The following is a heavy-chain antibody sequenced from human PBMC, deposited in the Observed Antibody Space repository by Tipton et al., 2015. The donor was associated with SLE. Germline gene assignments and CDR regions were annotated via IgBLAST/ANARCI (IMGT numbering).Heavy chain of an antibody. CDR1: GYTFTSYA. D-gene: IGHD4-23*01. V-gene: IGHV3-30*02. CDR3: AKDPYDYGGNSEGFLDY. CDR2: IRYDGSNK. J-gene: IGHJ4*02. Sequence: QLVQSGAEVKKPGASVKVSCKASGYTFTSYAMHWVRQAPGKGLEWVAFIRYDGSNKYYADSVKGRFTISRDNSKNTLYLQMNSLRAEDTAVYYCAKDPYDYGGNSEGFLDYWGQGTLVTVSS.